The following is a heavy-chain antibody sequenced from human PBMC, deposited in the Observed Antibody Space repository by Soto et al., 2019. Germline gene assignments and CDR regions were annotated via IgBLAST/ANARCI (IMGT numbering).Heavy chain of an antibody. V-gene: IGHV3-23*01. J-gene: IGHJ4*02. CDR3: AKDSNKYSSSLRGRYFDS. CDR2: ISGGGSNT. D-gene: IGHD4-4*01. Sequence: FSIYAMSWDGQAPGRGLEWVSGISGGGSNTFYADYVKGRFTISRDNSKNTLLLQMNRLGAEDTAVYYCAKDSNKYSSSLRGRYFDSWGQGIGVTVSS. CDR1: FSIYA.